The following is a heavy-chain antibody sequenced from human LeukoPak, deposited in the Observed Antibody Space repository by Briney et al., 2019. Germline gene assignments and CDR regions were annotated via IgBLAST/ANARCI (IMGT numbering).Heavy chain of an antibody. Sequence: GSLRLSCAASGFTFSNYAMNWIRQPPGKGLEWIGEINHSGSTNYNPSLKSRVTISVDTSKNQFSLKLSSVTAADTAVYYCASNADSKENYYFDYWGQGTLVTVSS. V-gene: IGHV4-34*01. J-gene: IGHJ4*02. CDR1: GFTFSNYA. CDR3: ASNADSKENYYFDY. CDR2: INHSGST. D-gene: IGHD3-22*01.